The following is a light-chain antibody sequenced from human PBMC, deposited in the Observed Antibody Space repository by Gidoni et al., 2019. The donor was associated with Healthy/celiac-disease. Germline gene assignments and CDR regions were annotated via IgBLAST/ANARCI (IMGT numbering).Light chain of an antibody. Sequence: QSVSSSYLAWYQQKPGQAPRLLIYGASSRATGIPDRFSGSGSGTVFTLTISRLEPEDFAVYYCQQYGSSPWTFGQGTKVEIK. J-gene: IGKJ1*01. CDR1: QSVSSSY. V-gene: IGKV3-20*01. CDR3: QQYGSSPWT. CDR2: GAS.